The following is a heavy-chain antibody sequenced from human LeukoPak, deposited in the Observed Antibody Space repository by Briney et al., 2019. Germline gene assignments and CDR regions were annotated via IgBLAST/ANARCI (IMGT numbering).Heavy chain of an antibody. CDR1: GFPFSSYA. CDR2: ITASTCVT. V-gene: IGHV3-23*01. J-gene: IGHJ2*01. D-gene: IGHD3-22*01. CDR3: AKIRFYYDSSFDYWYFDL. Sequence: PGGSLRLSCAASGFPFSSYAMGWVRQAPRKGLEWVSGITASTCVTYSALSVKGRFTISPCNSNNTLYLQINSLRAEDTAIYYCAKIRFYYDSSFDYWYFDLWGRGTLVTVSS.